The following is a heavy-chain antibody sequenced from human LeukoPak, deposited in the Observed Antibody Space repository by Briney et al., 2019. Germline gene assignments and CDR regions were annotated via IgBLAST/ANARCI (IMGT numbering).Heavy chain of an antibody. Sequence: PGGSLRLSCAASGFTFSSYAMHWVRQAPGKGLEWVAVISYDGSHKYYADSVKGRFTISRDNSKNTLYLQMNSLRAEDTAVYYSARDRGNWAVAGIYMDVWGKGTAVTVSS. J-gene: IGHJ6*03. CDR3: ARDRGNWAVAGIYMDV. V-gene: IGHV3-30*04. CDR2: ISYDGSHK. D-gene: IGHD6-19*01. CDR1: GFTFSSYA.